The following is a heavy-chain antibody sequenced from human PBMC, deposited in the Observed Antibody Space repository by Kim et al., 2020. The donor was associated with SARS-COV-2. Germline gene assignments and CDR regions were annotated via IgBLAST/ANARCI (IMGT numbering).Heavy chain of an antibody. J-gene: IGHJ5*02. D-gene: IGHD6-13*01. CDR3: ATGAAAGKSNWFDP. Sequence: AQKFQGRVTMTEDTATDTVYMELSSLRSEDTAVYYCATGAAAGKSNWFDPWGQGTLVTVSS. V-gene: IGHV1-24*01.